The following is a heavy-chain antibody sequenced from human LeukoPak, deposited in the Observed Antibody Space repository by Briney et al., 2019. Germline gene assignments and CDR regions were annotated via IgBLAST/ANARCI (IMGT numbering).Heavy chain of an antibody. V-gene: IGHV3-30*03. J-gene: IGHJ4*02. CDR3: AIGTYYYGSGSYV. CDR2: ISYDGSNK. D-gene: IGHD3-10*01. Sequence: GGSLRLSCAASGFTFSSYGMHWVRQVPGKGLEGVAVISYDGSNKYYADSVKGRFTISRDNSKNTLYLQMNSLRAEDTAVYYCAIGTYYYGSGSYVWGQGTLVTVSS. CDR1: GFTFSSYG.